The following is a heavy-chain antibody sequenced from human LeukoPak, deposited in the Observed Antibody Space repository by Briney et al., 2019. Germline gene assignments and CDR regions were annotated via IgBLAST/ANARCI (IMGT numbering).Heavy chain of an antibody. CDR1: GGSFSGYY. CDR2: INHSGSS. J-gene: IGHJ1*01. CDR3: ARGEDGDYYFQH. D-gene: IGHD4-17*01. Sequence: SETLSLTCAVYGGSFSGYYWSWIRQPPGKGLEWIGEINHSGSSNYNPSLKSRVTISVDTSKNQFSLKLSSVTAADTAVYYCARGEDGDYYFQHWGQGTLVTVSS. V-gene: IGHV4-34*01.